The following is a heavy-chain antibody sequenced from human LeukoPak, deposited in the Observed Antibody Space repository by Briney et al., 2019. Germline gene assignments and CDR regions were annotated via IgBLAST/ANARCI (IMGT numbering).Heavy chain of an antibody. V-gene: IGHV3-11*01. Sequence: GGSLRLSCAASGFSFSDFYMSWIRQAPGMGLEWISYIGTRSNPIYYADSVKGRFTISRDDAKNSLYLQMNSLRYEDTAVYFCGREARGSGRDFDYWGQGILVTVSS. CDR3: GREARGSGRDFDY. CDR2: IGTRSNPI. CDR1: GFSFSDFY. J-gene: IGHJ4*02. D-gene: IGHD1-26*01.